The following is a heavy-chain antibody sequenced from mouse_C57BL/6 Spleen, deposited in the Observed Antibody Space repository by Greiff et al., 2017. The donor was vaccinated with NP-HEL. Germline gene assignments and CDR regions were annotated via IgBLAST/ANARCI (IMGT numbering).Heavy chain of an antibody. CDR3: ARDGNYGEYYAMDY. V-gene: IGHV5-6*01. CDR2: ISSGGSYT. Sequence: EVQLKESGGDLVKPGGSLKLSCAASGFTFSSYGMSWVRQTPDKRLEWVATISSGGSYTYYPDSVKGRFTISRDNAKNTLYLQMSSLKSEDTAMYYCARDGNYGEYYAMDYWGQGTSVTVSS. CDR1: GFTFSSYG. J-gene: IGHJ4*01. D-gene: IGHD2-1*01.